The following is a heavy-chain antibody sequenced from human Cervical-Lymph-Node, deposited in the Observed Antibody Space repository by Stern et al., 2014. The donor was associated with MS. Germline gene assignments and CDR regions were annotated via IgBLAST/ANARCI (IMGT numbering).Heavy chain of an antibody. D-gene: IGHD4-23*01. CDR1: QYTFTSYH. V-gene: IGHV1-46*03. CDR3: TREKYGGNYLDY. J-gene: IGHJ4*02. CDR2: INPNGGST. Sequence: QVQLVQSGAEVKKPGASVKVSCKASQYTFTSYHMHWGRQPPGQGIERMGIINPNGGSTSYAQKFQGRVTMTRDTSTSTAYMELSGLRSEDTAVYYCTREKYGGNYLDYWGQGTLVTVSS.